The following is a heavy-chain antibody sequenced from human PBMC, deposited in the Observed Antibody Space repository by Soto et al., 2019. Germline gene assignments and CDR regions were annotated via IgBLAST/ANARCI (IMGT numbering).Heavy chain of an antibody. CDR1: GFTFSSYG. V-gene: IGHV3-30*18. D-gene: IGHD1-26*01. CDR2: ISYDGSNK. CDR3: AKELWELLLYYGMDV. J-gene: IGHJ6*02. Sequence: HPVGSVRLSCAASGFTFSSYGMHWVRQAPGKGLEWVAVISYDGSNKYYADSVKGRFTISRDNSKNTLYLQMNSLRAEDTAVYYCAKELWELLLYYGMDVWGQGTTVTVSS.